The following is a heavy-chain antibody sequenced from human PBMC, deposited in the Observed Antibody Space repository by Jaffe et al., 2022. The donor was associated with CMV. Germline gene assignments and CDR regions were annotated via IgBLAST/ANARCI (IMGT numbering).Heavy chain of an antibody. CDR3: ARSDVDSRGYFYLGGY. D-gene: IGHD3-22*01. CDR1: GFTFSDHF. V-gene: IGHV3-72*01. Sequence: EVQLVESGGGLVQPGGSLRLSCAASGFTFSDHFVDWVRQTPGKGLEWVGRTRNKANSYTTEYAASVQGRFIISRDDSQNSLYLQMNSLRTEDTAVYFCARSDVDSRGYFYLGGYWGQGTLVTVSS. CDR2: TRNKANSYTT. J-gene: IGHJ4*02.